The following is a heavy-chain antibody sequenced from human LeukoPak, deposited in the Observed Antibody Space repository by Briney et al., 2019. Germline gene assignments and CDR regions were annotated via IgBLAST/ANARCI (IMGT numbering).Heavy chain of an antibody. J-gene: IGHJ6*04. CDR2: IYHSGNT. Sequence: PSETLSLTCAVSGYSISSGYYWGWIRQPPGKGLEWIGSIYHSGNTYYDPSLKSRVTISVDTSKNQFSLKLSSVTAADTAVYYCARGPVDVWGKGTTVTVSS. CDR1: GYSISSGYY. CDR3: ARGPVDV. V-gene: IGHV4-38-2*01.